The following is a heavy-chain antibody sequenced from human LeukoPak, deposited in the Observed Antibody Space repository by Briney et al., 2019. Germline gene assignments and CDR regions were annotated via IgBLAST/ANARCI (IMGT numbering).Heavy chain of an antibody. V-gene: IGHV3-21*01. Sequence: GGSLRLSCAASGFTFSSYYMNWVRQAPGKRLGWGSCVSVISSDTFYSDSRRARFTISRDNADTSVYLQMNSLRAEDTAVYFCVRNLYTASPEGGPVYDGFDIWGQGTMVTLSA. CDR2: VSVISSDT. J-gene: IGHJ3*02. CDR3: VRNLYTASPEGGPVYDGFDI. CDR1: GFTFSSYY. D-gene: IGHD1-14*01.